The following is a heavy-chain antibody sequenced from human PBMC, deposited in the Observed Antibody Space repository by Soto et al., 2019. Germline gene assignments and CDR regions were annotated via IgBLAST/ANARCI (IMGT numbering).Heavy chain of an antibody. V-gene: IGHV4-34*01. D-gene: IGHD4-4*01. J-gene: IGHJ6*03. CDR3: ARGTDDYSNYYYYYMDV. Sequence: QVQLQQWGAGLLKPSETLSLTCAVYGGSFSGYYWSWIRQPPGKGLEWIGEINHSGSTNYNPSLKSRVTISVDTPKNQFSLKLSSVTAADTAVYYCARGTDDYSNYYYYYMDVWGKGTTVTVSS. CDR2: INHSGST. CDR1: GGSFSGYY.